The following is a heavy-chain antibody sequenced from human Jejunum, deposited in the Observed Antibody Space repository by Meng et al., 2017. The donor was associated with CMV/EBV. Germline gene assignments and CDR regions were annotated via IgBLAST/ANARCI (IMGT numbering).Heavy chain of an antibody. V-gene: IGHV3-21*01. D-gene: IGHD3-3*01. J-gene: IGHJ6*02. Sequence: WVRQDPGKGMEWVSSISSSSGYIYYADSVKGRFTVSRDNAKKSLYLYMNSLRAEDTAIYYCARDRRDDFWSGYYMETYYDFGMDVWGQGTTVTVSS. CDR2: ISSSSGYI. CDR3: ARDRRDDFWSGYYMETYYDFGMDV.